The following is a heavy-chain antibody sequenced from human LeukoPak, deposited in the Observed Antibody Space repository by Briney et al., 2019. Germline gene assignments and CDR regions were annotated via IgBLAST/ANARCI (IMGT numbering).Heavy chain of an antibody. D-gene: IGHD1-1*01. CDR3: AKSGTTLNYYYYYMDV. Sequence: GGSLRLSCAASGFTFSSYAMSWVRQAPGKGREWVSAISGSGGSTYYADPVKGRFTISRDNSKNTLYLQMNSLRAEDTAVYYCAKSGTTLNYYYYYMDVWGKGTTVTVSS. CDR2: ISGSGGST. J-gene: IGHJ6*03. CDR1: GFTFSSYA. V-gene: IGHV3-23*01.